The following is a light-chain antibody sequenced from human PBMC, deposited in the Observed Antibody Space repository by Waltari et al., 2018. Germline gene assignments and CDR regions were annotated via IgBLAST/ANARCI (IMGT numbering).Light chain of an antibody. J-gene: IGLJ3*02. V-gene: IGLV1-40*01. CDR2: VKR. Sequence: QSVLTQPPSVSGAPGQMVTISCTGSSSNIGAGYDVHWYQQLPGTAPKLFIYVKRNRRAGVPDRFSGAKSGTSASQAITGLQAEDEADYYCRSYDSSLSWVFGGGTKLTVL. CDR3: RSYDSSLSWV. CDR1: SSNIGAGYD.